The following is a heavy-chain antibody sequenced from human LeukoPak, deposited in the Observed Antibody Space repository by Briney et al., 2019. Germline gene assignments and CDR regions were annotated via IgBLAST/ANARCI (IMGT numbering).Heavy chain of an antibody. CDR3: ARGTKNAFDI. Sequence: SETLSLTWTVSGGTISSYYWSWIRQSPAKGLEWIGYISYTGSTNYNPSLKSRVTISVDTSKNQFSLKLSSVTAADTAVYYCARGTKNAFDIWGQGTMVTVSS. J-gene: IGHJ3*02. CDR1: GGTISSYY. V-gene: IGHV4-59*01. CDR2: ISYTGST.